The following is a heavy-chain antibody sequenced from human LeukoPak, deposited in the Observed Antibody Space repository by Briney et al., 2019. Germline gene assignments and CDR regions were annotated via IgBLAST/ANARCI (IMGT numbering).Heavy chain of an antibody. J-gene: IGHJ4*02. CDR1: GFTFSNHA. CDR3: ARDIGGFYRGYGDS. Sequence: GGSLRLSCATSGFTFSNHAMHWVRQASGKGLEWVSAIGTAGDTFYPGSVKGRFTISRDNSKNTLYLQMNSLRVEDTAVYYCARDIGGFYRGYGDSWGQGTLVTVSS. D-gene: IGHD5-12*01. CDR2: IGTAGDT. V-gene: IGHV3-13*01.